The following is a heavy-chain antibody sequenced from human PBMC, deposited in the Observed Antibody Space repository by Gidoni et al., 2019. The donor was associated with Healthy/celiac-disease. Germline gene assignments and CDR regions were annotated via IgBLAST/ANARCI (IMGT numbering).Heavy chain of an antibody. CDR2: IIPIFGTA. Sequence: AISWVRQAPGQGLEWMGGIIPIFGTANYAQKFQGRVTITADESTSTAYMELSSLRSEDTAVYYCARDGEYGRDQPYYDFWSGYYKYNYYYYYMDVWGKGTTVTVSS. CDR3: ARDGEYGRDQPYYDFWSGYYKYNYYYYYMDV. D-gene: IGHD3-3*01. CDR1: A. J-gene: IGHJ6*03. V-gene: IGHV1-69*01.